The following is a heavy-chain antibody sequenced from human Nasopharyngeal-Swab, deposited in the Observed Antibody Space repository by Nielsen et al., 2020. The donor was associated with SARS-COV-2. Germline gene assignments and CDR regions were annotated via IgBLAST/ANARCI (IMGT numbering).Heavy chain of an antibody. V-gene: IGHV3-21*04. CDR2: ISSSSSYI. D-gene: IGHD3-10*01. CDR3: AKDRYSGSGSYKYYYFYYGMDV. CDR1: GFTFNNYS. Sequence: GGSLRLSCAASGFTFNNYSFNWVRQAPGKGLEWVSSISSSSSYIYYADSVKGRFTISRDNSKNTLYLQMNSLRVEDTAIYYCAKDRYSGSGSYKYYYFYYGMDVWGQGTTVTVSS. J-gene: IGHJ6*02.